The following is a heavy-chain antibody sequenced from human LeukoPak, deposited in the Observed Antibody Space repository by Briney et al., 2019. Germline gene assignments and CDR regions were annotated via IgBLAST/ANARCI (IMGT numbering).Heavy chain of an antibody. D-gene: IGHD1-26*01. J-gene: IGHJ4*02. CDR2: IYSSGST. CDR3: ASAALVGETLFD. CDR1: GGSISGYY. V-gene: IGHV4-59*01. Sequence: SETLSLTCTVSGGSISGYYWSWLPQPPGKGLEWIGYIYSSGSTYSNPSLKSRVTISVDTSKNQFSLKLTSVNAADTAVYSCASAALVGETLFDWGQGTLVTVSS.